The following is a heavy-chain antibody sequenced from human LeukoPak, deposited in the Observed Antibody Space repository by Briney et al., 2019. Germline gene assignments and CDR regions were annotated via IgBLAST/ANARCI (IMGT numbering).Heavy chain of an antibody. CDR2: IYSGGST. D-gene: IGHD3-22*01. CDR1: GFTVSSNY. CDR3: ARETGASSGYHDAFDI. J-gene: IGHJ3*02. Sequence: GGSLRLSCAASGFTVSSNYMSSVRQAPGKGLEWVSVIYSGGSTYYADSVKGRFTISRDNSKNTLYLQMNSLRAEDTAVYYCARETGASSGYHDAFDIWGQGTMVTVSS. V-gene: IGHV3-66*01.